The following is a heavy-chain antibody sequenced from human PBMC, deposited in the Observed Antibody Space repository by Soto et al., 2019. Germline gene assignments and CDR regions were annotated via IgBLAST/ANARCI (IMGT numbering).Heavy chain of an antibody. CDR2: IIPMFGTT. D-gene: IGHD6-13*01. V-gene: IGHV1-69*01. Sequence: QVQLVQSGAEVRKPGSSVKVSCKASGGTFSRYAINWVRQAPGQGLEWMGGIIPMFGTTNYAQKFKGSVTITADASTSTVYMELNTLRSEDAAVYYCARASIHGSSWYFWFDPWGQGTLVTVSS. CDR3: ARASIHGSSWYFWFDP. J-gene: IGHJ5*01. CDR1: GGTFSRYA.